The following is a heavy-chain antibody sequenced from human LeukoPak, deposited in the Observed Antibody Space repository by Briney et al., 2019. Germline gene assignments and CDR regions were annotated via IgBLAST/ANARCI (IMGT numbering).Heavy chain of an antibody. CDR2: ISSNGGST. CDR3: MKDLGISVTTAPGFDY. V-gene: IGHV3-64D*06. CDR1: GFTFSSYA. J-gene: IGHJ4*02. Sequence: PGGSLRLSCSASGFTFSSYAMHWVRQAPGKGLEYVSAISSNGGSTYYADSVKGRFTISRDNSKNTLYLQMSSLRAEDTAVYYCMKDLGISVTTAPGFDYWGQGTLVTVSS. D-gene: IGHD4-17*01.